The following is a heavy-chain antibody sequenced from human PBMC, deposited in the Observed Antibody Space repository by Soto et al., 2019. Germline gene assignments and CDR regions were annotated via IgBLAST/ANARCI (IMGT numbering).Heavy chain of an antibody. V-gene: IGHV3-15*01. CDR1: GFTFKNAW. CDR2: IKAKSEGGTT. CDR3: TWPGVPAMIEYYYIDV. Sequence: GGSLRLSCAASGFTFKNAWMSWVRQGPGKGLEWVGRIKAKSEGGTTEYAAPVKGRFTISRDDSKNTLYLLMNSLKTEDTAVYYCTWPGVPAMIEYYYIDVWGKGTTVTVSS. D-gene: IGHD2-2*01. J-gene: IGHJ6*03.